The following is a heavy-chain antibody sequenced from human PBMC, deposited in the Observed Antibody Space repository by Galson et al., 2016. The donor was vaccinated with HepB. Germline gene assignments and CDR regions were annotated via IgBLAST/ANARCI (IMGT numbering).Heavy chain of an antibody. CDR2: IYSSGST. CDR1: RGSISSYY. V-gene: IGHV4-4*07. Sequence: SETLSLTCTVSRGSISSYYWSWIRQPAGKGLEWIGRIYSSGSTNYNPSLKTRVTMSVDTSKNQFSLKLTSVTAADTAVYYCAGGQEWLCAGHYCYMDVWGKGATVTVSS. D-gene: IGHD3-3*01. J-gene: IGHJ6*03. CDR3: AGGQEWLCAGHYCYMDV.